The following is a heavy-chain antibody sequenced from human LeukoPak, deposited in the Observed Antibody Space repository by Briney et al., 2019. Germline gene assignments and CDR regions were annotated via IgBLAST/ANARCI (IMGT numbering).Heavy chain of an antibody. V-gene: IGHV4-39*01. CDR2: IYYSGST. CDR1: GGSISSSSYY. D-gene: IGHD3-3*01. Sequence: SETLSLTCTVSGGSISSSSYYWGWIRQPPGKGLEWIGSIYYSGSTYYNPSLKSRVTISVDTSKNQFSLKLSSVTAADTAVYYCARPSYYDFWSGHYCMDVWGKGTTVTVSS. J-gene: IGHJ6*03. CDR3: ARPSYYDFWSGHYCMDV.